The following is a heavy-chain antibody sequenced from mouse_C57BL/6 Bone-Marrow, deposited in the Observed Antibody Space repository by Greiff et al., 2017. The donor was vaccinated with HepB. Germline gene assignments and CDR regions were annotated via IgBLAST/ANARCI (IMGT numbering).Heavy chain of an antibody. V-gene: IGHV1-62-2*01. Sequence: QVQLQHSGAELVKPGASVKLSCKASGYTFTEYTIHWVKQRSGQGLEWIGWFYPGSGSIKYNEKFKDKATLTADKSSSTVYMELSRLTSEDSAVYFCARHEGREGYYYGPFAYWGQGTLVTVSA. D-gene: IGHD1-1*01. CDR1: GYTFTEYT. CDR2: FYPGSGSI. J-gene: IGHJ3*01. CDR3: ARHEGREGYYYGPFAY.